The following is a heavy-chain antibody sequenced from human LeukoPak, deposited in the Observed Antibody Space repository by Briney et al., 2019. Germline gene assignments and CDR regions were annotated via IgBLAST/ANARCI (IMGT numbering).Heavy chain of an antibody. V-gene: IGHV4-34*01. D-gene: IGHD6-19*01. Sequence: PSETLSLTCAVYGGSFSGYYWSWIRQPPRKGLEWIGEINHSGSTNYNPSLKSRVTISVDTSKNQFSLKLSSVTAADMAVYYCARTVSGIAVAGTWFDPWGQGTLVTVSS. J-gene: IGHJ5*02. CDR3: ARTVSGIAVAGTWFDP. CDR1: GGSFSGYY. CDR2: INHSGST.